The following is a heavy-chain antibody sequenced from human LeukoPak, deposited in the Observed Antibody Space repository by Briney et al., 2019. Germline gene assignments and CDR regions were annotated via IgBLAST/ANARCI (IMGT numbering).Heavy chain of an antibody. V-gene: IGHV1-46*01. J-gene: IGHJ6*03. D-gene: IGHD2-2*02. CDR3: ARVEVVVVPAAIWGYYYMDV. Sequence: ASVKVSCKASGYTFTSYYMHWVRQAPGQGLEWMGIINPSGGSTSYAQKFQGRVTITADESTSTAYMELSSLRSEDTAVYYCARVEVVVVPAAIWGYYYMDVWGKGTTVTVSS. CDR1: GYTFTSYY. CDR2: INPSGGST.